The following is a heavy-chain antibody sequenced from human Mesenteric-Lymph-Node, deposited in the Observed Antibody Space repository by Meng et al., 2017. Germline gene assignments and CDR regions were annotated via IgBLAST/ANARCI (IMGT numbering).Heavy chain of an antibody. J-gene: IGHJ4*02. CDR3: ARTHFYDSSNYGFDY. Sequence: QGRRQGPGPDLVNPSQPLSSPCTVSGGSISSGDYYWSWIRQPPGKGLEWIGYISYSGSTYYNPSLKSRVTISVDTSKNQFSLKLSSVTAADTAVYYCARTHFYDSSNYGFDYWGQGTLVTVSS. V-gene: IGHV4-30-4*01. CDR2: ISYSGST. D-gene: IGHD3-22*01. CDR1: GGSISSGDYY.